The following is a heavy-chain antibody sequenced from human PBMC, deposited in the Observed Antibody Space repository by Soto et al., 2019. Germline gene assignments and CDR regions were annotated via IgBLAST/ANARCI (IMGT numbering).Heavy chain of an antibody. D-gene: IGHD6-19*01. CDR1: GYTFTSYD. CDR3: ASSGSGWYLY. V-gene: IGHV1-8*01. Sequence: QVQLVQSGAEVKKPGASVKVSCKASGYTFTSYDINWVRQATGQGLEWMGWMNPNSGNTGYAQKFQGRVTMSRNTAISTTYMELSSLRSYDTAIDYCASSGSGWYLYWGQGTLVTVSS. CDR2: MNPNSGNT. J-gene: IGHJ4*02.